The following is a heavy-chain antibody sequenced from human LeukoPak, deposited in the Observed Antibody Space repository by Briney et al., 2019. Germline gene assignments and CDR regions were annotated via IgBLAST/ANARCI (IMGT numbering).Heavy chain of an antibody. CDR2: ISYDGSNK. V-gene: IGHV3-30*18. Sequence: PGRSLRLSCAASGFTFTSYGMHWVRQAPGKGLEWVAVISYDGSNKYYADSVKGRFTISRDNSKNTLYLQMNSLRAEDTAVYYCAKDSQQQLLASDYWGQGTLVTVSS. CDR3: AKDSQQQLLASDY. CDR1: GFTFTSYG. D-gene: IGHD6-13*01. J-gene: IGHJ4*02.